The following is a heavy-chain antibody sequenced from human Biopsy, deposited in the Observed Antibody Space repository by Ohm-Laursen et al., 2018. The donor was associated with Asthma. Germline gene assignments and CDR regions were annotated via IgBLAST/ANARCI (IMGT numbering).Heavy chain of an antibody. D-gene: IGHD3-9*01. CDR3: ARTYCDFLTGQVNDAFAL. J-gene: IGHJ3*01. Sequence: GASVKVSCKASGYTFIHFAIHWVRQAPGQRLEWMGWINAGDGNTKYSQKFQGRVTITRDTSASTAYMDLRSLRSEDTAMYYCARTYCDFLTGQVNDAFALWGQGTMVTVSS. CDR1: GYTFIHFA. V-gene: IGHV1-3*01. CDR2: INAGDGNT.